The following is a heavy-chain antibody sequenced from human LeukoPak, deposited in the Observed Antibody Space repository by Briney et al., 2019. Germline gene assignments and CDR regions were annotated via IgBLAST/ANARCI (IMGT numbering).Heavy chain of an antibody. CDR1: GGSISSGGYS. Sequence: SETLSLTCAVSGGSISSGGYSWSWIRQPPGKGLEWIGYIYHSGSTYYNPSLKSRVTISVDTSKNQFSLKLSSVTAADTAVYYCARTPYYYDTSVFAIFDYWGQGTLVTVSS. D-gene: IGHD3-22*01. J-gene: IGHJ4*02. V-gene: IGHV4-30-2*02. CDR2: IYHSGST. CDR3: ARTPYYYDTSVFAIFDY.